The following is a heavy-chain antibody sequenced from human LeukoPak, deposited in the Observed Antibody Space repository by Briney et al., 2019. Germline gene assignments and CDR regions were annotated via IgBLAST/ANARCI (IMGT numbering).Heavy chain of an antibody. CDR1: GFAFSSFA. CDR3: TKELHVAVAVADYYYFYMDV. V-gene: IGHV3-23*01. D-gene: IGHD6-19*01. J-gene: IGHJ6*03. Sequence: VQSGWSLRLSCAASGFAFSSFAMGWVRQSPGRGLEWLSTTNGGGNTTFYADSVKGRFTISRDNSKNTLYLHMDSLRPDDTAIYYCTKELHVAVAVADYYYFYMDVWGRGTAVTVSS. CDR2: TNGGGNTT.